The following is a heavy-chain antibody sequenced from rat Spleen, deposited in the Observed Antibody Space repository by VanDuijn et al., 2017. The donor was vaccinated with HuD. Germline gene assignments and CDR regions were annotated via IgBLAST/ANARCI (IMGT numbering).Heavy chain of an antibody. CDR1: GFTFSNYG. D-gene: IGHD1-11*01. Sequence: VQLVESGGGLVQPGGSLKVSCAASGFTFSNYGTHWIRQAPTKGLEWVASISYDGGSTYYRDSVKGRFTISRDNAKSTLYLQMNSLRSEDTATYYCARHGVNYGAYNWFAYWGQGTLVTVSS. CDR3: ARHGVNYGAYNWFAY. J-gene: IGHJ3*01. CDR2: ISYDGGST. V-gene: IGHV5-19*01.